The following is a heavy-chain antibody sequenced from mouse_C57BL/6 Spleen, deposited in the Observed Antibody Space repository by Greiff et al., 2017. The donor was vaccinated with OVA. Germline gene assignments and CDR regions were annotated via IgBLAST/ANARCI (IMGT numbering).Heavy chain of an antibody. CDR2: IDPEDGET. Sequence: VQLQQSGAELVKPGASVKLSCTASGFTIKDYYMHWVKQRPEQGLEWIGWIDPEDGETKYAPKFQGQATITADTSTNTAYLQLSSLTSEDTSVDYCAKGEFITTVVATYYYAMDYWGQGTSVTVSS. CDR3: AKGEFITTVVATYYYAMDY. V-gene: IGHV14-2*01. CDR1: GFTIKDYY. J-gene: IGHJ4*01. D-gene: IGHD1-1*01.